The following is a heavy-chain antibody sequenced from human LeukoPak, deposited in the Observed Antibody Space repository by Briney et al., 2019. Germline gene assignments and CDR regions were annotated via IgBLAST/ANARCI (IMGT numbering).Heavy chain of an antibody. CDR2: IKQDGSEK. Sequence: GGSLRLSCAASGFTFSSYWMSWVRQAPGKGLEWVANIKQDGSEKYYVDSVKGRFTISRDDAKNSLYLQMNSLRAEDTAVYYCAREVVRGTFDYWGQGTLVTVSS. CDR3: AREVVRGTFDY. J-gene: IGHJ4*02. V-gene: IGHV3-7*01. CDR1: GFTFSSYW. D-gene: IGHD3-10*01.